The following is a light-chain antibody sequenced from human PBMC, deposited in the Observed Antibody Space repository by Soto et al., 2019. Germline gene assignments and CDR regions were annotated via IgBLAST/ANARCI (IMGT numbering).Light chain of an antibody. V-gene: IGLV1-40*01. Sequence: QSVLTQPPSVSGAPGQRVTISCTGSSSNIGASYDVHWYHQLPGTAPKLLIYRNSNRPSGVPDRFSGSKSGTSASLAITGLQAEDEADYYCQSYDSSLSVVFGGGTKLTVL. CDR1: SSNIGASYD. J-gene: IGLJ2*01. CDR2: RNS. CDR3: QSYDSSLSVV.